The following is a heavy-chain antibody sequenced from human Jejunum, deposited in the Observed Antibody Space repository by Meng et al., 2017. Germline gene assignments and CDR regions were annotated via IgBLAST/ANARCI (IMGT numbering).Heavy chain of an antibody. CDR2: INPNSGGT. V-gene: IGHV1-2*02. CDR1: GYTFTDYY. CDR3: ARLGYLGFDP. Sequence: ASVKVSCKASGYTFTDYYIHWVRQAPGQGLEWMGWINPNSGGTSYAQMFQGRVTMTRDTSISTAYMELSTPRSDDTALYYCARLGYLGFDPWGQGTLVTVSS. D-gene: IGHD3-16*02. J-gene: IGHJ5*02.